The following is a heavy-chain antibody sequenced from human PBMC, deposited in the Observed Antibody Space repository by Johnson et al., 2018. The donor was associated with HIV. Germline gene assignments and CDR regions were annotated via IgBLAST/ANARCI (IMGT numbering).Heavy chain of an antibody. D-gene: IGHD6-6*01. J-gene: IGHJ3*02. CDR2: ISNDGSNT. Sequence: QMQLVESGGNVVQPGRSQRLSCAASGFTFSDYSMHWVRQAPGKGLEWVAIISNDGSNTYFADSVKGRFTISRDNFKNTVYLQMNSLRAEDTAVYYCARDGEDSTSSSGAFDIWGQGTMVTVSS. CDR3: ARDGEDSTSSSGAFDI. CDR1: GFTFSDYS. V-gene: IGHV3-30*01.